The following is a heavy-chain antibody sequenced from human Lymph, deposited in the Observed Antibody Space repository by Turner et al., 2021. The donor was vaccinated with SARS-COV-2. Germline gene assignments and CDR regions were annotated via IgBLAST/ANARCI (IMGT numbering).Heavy chain of an antibody. D-gene: IGHD6-6*01. V-gene: IGHV3-9*01. CDR2: ISWNSGSI. J-gene: IGHJ4*02. CDR1: GFTFDDYA. Sequence: EVQMVESGGVLVQPGRSLRLSCSSSGFTFDDYAMHWVRQAPGKGREWDSGISWNSGSIGYADSVKGRFTISRDNAKNSLYLQMNSLRVEDTALYDCEKDRGGEQLVRLFDYWGQGTLVTVAS. CDR3: EKDRGGEQLVRLFDY.